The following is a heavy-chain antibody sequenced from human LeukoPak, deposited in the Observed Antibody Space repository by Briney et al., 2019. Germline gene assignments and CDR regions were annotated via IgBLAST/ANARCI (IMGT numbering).Heavy chain of an antibody. V-gene: IGHV3-30-3*01. CDR1: GFTFSSYA. D-gene: IGHD1-26*01. Sequence: GGSLRLSCAASGFTFSSYAMHWVRQAPGKGLEWVAVISYDGSNKYYADSVEGRFTISRDNSKNTLYLQMNSLRAEDTAVYYCASSGSSGSYQYWGQGTLVTVSS. CDR2: ISYDGSNK. J-gene: IGHJ4*02. CDR3: ASSGSSGSYQY.